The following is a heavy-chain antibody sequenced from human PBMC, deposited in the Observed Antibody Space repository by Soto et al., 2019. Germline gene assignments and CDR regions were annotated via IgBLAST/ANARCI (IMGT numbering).Heavy chain of an antibody. V-gene: IGHV3-48*02. Sequence: LRLSCAASGSTFSSYSMNWVRQAPGKGLEWVSYISSSSSTIYYADSVKGRFTISRDNAKNSLYLQMNSLRDEDTAVYYCARPEYSSSSYGMDVWGQGTTVTVSS. D-gene: IGHD6-6*01. CDR2: ISSSSSTI. J-gene: IGHJ6*02. CDR3: ARPEYSSSSYGMDV. CDR1: GSTFSSYS.